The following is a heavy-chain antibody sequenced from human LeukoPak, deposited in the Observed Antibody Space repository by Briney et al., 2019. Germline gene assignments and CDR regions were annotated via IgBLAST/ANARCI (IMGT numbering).Heavy chain of an antibody. V-gene: IGHV1-18*01. D-gene: IGHD3-3*01. CDR1: GYSFTTYG. J-gene: IGHJ5*02. CDR3: ARWRGFTGSIDENWIDP. CDR2: INSNNGDT. Sequence: ASVKVSCKASGYSFTTYGISWVRQAPGQGLEWMGWINSNNGDTNYAGKVQGRVTMTTDTSTSTAYMELRSLRSDDTAVYYCARWRGFTGSIDENWIDPWGQGTLVTVSS.